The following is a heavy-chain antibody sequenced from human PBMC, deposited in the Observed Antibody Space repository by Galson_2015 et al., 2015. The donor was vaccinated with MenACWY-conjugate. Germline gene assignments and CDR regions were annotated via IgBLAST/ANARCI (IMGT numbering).Heavy chain of an antibody. CDR3: ARRTVTTSWYFDL. J-gene: IGHJ2*01. V-gene: IGHV4-34*01. D-gene: IGHD4-17*01. CDR1: GGSFSGYF. CDR2: INHSGTA. Sequence: ETLSLTCAVYGGSFSGYFWSWIRQPPGKGLEWIGEINHSGTADYNPSLKSRVTISIDTSKNQFSLRLSSVTAADTAVYYCARRTVTTSWYFDLWGRGTLVTVSS.